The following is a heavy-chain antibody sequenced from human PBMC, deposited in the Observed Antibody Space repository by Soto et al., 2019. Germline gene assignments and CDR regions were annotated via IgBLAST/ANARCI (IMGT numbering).Heavy chain of an antibody. CDR1: GFTFSSYG. CDR2: ISYDGSNK. D-gene: IGHD5-18*01. CDR3: AKSGTVDTAMVKYFDY. V-gene: IGHV3-30*18. Sequence: QVQLVESGGGVVQPGRSLRLSCGASGFTFSSYGMHWVRQAPGKGLEWVAVISYDGSNKYYADSVKGRFTISRDNSKNTLYLQTNSLRAEDTAVYYCAKSGTVDTAMVKYFDYWGQGTLVTVSS. J-gene: IGHJ4*02.